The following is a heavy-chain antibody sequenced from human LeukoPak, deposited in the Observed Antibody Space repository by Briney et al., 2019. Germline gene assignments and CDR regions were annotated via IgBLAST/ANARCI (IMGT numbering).Heavy chain of an antibody. J-gene: IGHJ4*02. CDR3: ARLHSSGGLIDY. CDR1: GYRFTSYW. V-gene: IGHV5-51*01. Sequence: GESLKISCNGSGYRFTSYWIGGVRQTPGKGLGWMGIIYPGDSDTRYSPSFQGQVTISADKSISTAYLQWSSLKASDTAMYYCARLHSSGGLIDYWGQGTLVTVSS. CDR2: IYPGDSDT. D-gene: IGHD6-25*01.